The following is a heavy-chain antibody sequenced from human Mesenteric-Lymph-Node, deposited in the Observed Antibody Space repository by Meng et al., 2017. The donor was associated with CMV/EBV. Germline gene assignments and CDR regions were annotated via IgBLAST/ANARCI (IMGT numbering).Heavy chain of an antibody. J-gene: IGHJ4*02. CDR2: MYYSGSS. V-gene: IGHV4-39*01. CDR3: ARHWVVTPDY. D-gene: IGHD4-23*01. Sequence: SETPSLTCTVSGGSISSSNYYWGWIRQPPGKGLEWIGSMYYSGSSYYNPSLKSRVTISVDTSKNQFSLKLSSVTAADTAVYYCARHWVVTPDYWGQGTLVTVSS. CDR1: GGSISSSNYY.